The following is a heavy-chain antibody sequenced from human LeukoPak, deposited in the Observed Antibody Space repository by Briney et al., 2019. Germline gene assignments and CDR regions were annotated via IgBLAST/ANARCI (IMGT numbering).Heavy chain of an antibody. CDR2: ISGSGGST. J-gene: IGHJ6*02. CDR3: AKDSGYCSSTSCWDYYYYGMDV. D-gene: IGHD2-2*01. Sequence: GRSLRLSCAASGFTFSSYAMSWVRQAPGKGLEWVSAISGSGGSTYYADSVKGRFTISRDNSKNTLYLQMNSLRAEDTAVYYCAKDSGYCSSTSCWDYYYYGMDVWGQGTTVTVSS. V-gene: IGHV3-23*01. CDR1: GFTFSSYA.